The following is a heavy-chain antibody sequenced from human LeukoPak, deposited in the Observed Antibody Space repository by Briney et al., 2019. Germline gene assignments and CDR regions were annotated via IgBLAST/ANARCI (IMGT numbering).Heavy chain of an antibody. V-gene: IGHV3-64D*06. Sequence: GGSLRLSCSASGVTFSSYAMHWVRQAPGKGLEYVSAISSNGGSTYYADSVKGRFTISRDNSKNTLYLQMSSLRAEDTAVYYCVKGGYDILTGYTSFDYWGQGTLVTVSS. CDR1: GVTFSSYA. D-gene: IGHD3-9*01. J-gene: IGHJ4*02. CDR2: ISSNGGST. CDR3: VKGGYDILTGYTSFDY.